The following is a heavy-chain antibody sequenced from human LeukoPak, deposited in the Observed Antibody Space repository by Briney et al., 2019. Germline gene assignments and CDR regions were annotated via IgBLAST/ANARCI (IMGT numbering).Heavy chain of an antibody. CDR2: INPSGGST. V-gene: IGHV1-46*01. J-gene: IGHJ6*02. CDR1: GYTFTSYY. Sequence: ASVKVSCKASGYTFTSYYMHWVRQAPGQGLEWMGIINPSGGSTSYAQKFQGRVTMTRDTSTSTVYMELSSLRSEDTAVYYCARQARRGLGAAAGYYYYYGMDVWGQGTTVTVSS. D-gene: IGHD6-13*01. CDR3: ARQARRGLGAAAGYYYYYGMDV.